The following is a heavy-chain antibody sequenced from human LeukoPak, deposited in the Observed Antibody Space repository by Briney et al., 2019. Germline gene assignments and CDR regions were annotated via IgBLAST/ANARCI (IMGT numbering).Heavy chain of an antibody. D-gene: IGHD2-15*01. J-gene: IGHJ6*02. V-gene: IGHV1-69*01. Sequence: SVKVSCKASGGTFSSYAISWVRQAPGQGLEWMGGIIPIFGTANYAQKFQGRVTITADESTSTAYMELSSLRSEDTAVYYCARVKVAVAATPPHRDYYYYGMDVWGQGTTVTVSS. CDR1: GGTFSSYA. CDR2: IIPIFGTA. CDR3: ARVKVAVAATPPHRDYYYYGMDV.